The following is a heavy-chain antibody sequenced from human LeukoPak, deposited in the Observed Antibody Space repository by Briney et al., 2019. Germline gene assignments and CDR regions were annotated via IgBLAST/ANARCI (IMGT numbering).Heavy chain of an antibody. V-gene: IGHV3-23*01. Sequence: PGGSLRLSCAAAGITLSNYAMSWVRQAPGKGLEWVSSISGGGGNTFYADSVKGRFTISRDNSKNTLYLQANNLRVEDTAVYYCAKVFDFWSARYFDLWGQGTLVTVSS. CDR1: GITLSNYA. J-gene: IGHJ4*02. D-gene: IGHD3-3*01. CDR2: ISGGGGNT. CDR3: AKVFDFWSARYFDL.